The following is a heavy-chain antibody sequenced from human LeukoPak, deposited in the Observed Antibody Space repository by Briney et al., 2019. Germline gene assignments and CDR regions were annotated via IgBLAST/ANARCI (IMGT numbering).Heavy chain of an antibody. CDR2: ISGSGGST. D-gene: IGHD1-26*01. CDR1: GFTFSNYA. Sequence: GGSLRLSCAASGFTFSNYAMSWVRQAPGKGLEWVSGISGSGGSTYNAVSVKGRFTISRDNSKNTLYLQMNSLRAEDTAVYYCAKAYSGSYRYFDYWGQGTLVTVSS. CDR3: AKAYSGSYRYFDY. J-gene: IGHJ4*02. V-gene: IGHV3-23*01.